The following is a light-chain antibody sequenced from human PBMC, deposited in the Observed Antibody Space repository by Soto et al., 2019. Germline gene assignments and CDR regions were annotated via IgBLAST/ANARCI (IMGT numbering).Light chain of an antibody. CDR2: GNT. J-gene: IGLJ1*01. V-gene: IGLV1-40*01. CDR1: SSNIGTGYD. Sequence: QSVLTQPPSVSGAPGQRVTISCTGSSSNIGTGYDVHWYQQLPGTAPKLLIYGNTNRPSGVPDRFSGSKSGTSASLAITGLQADDEADYYCSSYTTVNTLVSFGTGTKLTVL. CDR3: SSYTTVNTLVS.